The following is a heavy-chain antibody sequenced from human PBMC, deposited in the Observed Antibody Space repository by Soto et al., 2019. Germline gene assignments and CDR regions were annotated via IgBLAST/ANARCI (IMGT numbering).Heavy chain of an antibody. J-gene: IGHJ1*01. D-gene: IGHD3-22*01. V-gene: IGHV4-30-4*01. Sequence: SETLSLTCTVSGGSISSGDYYGSWIRQPPGKGLEWIGYIYYSGSTYYNPSLKSRVTISVDTSKNQFSLKLSSVTAADTAVYYCAREGRDYYGSSGYPEYFQHWGQGTLVTVSS. CDR2: IYYSGST. CDR1: GGSISSGDYY. CDR3: AREGRDYYGSSGYPEYFQH.